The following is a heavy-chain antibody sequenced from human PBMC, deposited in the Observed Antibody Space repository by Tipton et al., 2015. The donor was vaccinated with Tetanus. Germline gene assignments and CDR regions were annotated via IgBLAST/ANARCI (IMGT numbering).Heavy chain of an antibody. Sequence: TLSLTCAVYGGSFSGYYWSWIRQPPGKGLEWIGYIYYSGSTNYNPSLKSRVTISVDTSKNQFSLKLSSVTAADTAVYYCAREGSYYGMDVWGQGTTVTVSS. J-gene: IGHJ6*02. CDR1: GGSFSGYY. V-gene: IGHV4-59*01. CDR2: IYYSGST. CDR3: AREGSYYGMDV.